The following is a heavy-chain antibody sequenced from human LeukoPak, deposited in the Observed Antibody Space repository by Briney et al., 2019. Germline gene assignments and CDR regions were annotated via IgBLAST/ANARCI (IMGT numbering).Heavy chain of an antibody. Sequence: GESLKISCQVSGYIFVNYWIGWVRQMPGKGLESMVIIYPADSDTTYSPPFQGQVTISADKSISTVYLQWSSLKASDTAMYYCARQSRDGSKTRGYYFDYWGQGTLVTVSS. CDR1: GYIFVNYW. CDR2: IYPADSDT. CDR3: ARQSRDGSKTRGYYFDY. V-gene: IGHV5-51*01. D-gene: IGHD3-10*01. J-gene: IGHJ4*02.